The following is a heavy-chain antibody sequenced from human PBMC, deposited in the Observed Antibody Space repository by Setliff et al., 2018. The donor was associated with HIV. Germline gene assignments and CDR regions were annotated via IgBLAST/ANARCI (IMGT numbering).Heavy chain of an antibody. CDR2: ISATGST. CDR1: GDSISSSSYY. CDR3: ARWGEPAQRGFDI. Sequence: PSETLSLTCSVSGDSISSSSYYWGWIRQPPGKGLEWIGHISATGSTNYNPSLKSRVTMSLDTSKNQFSLNLNSVTAADAAVYFCARWGEPAQRGFDIWGQGTLVTVSS. D-gene: IGHD3-16*01. V-gene: IGHV4-61*05. J-gene: IGHJ3*02.